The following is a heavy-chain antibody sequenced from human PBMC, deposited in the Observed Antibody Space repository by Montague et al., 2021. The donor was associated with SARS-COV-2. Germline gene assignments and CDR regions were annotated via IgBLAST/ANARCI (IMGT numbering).Heavy chain of an antibody. CDR1: GDSISTSTW. Sequence: SETLSLTCRVSGDSISTSTWWTLVRQTPGKGPELIGEIFHSGTINYNPSLKSRVSISVDKSNNQFSLRLSSLIAADTTVYYCATLSRRTAAGTRDYFGLDVWGQGTTVVVSS. D-gene: IGHD6-13*01. CDR2: IFHSGTI. CDR3: ATLSRRTAAGTRDYFGLDV. J-gene: IGHJ6*02. V-gene: IGHV4-4*02.